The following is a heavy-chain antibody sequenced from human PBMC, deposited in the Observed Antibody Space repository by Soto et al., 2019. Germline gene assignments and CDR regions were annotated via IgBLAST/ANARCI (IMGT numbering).Heavy chain of an antibody. Sequence: GGSLRLSCAASGFTFSSYWMHWVRQAPGKGLVWVSRINSDGSSTSYADSVKGRFTISRDNAKNTLYLQMNSLRAEDTAVYYCARGSYCSSTSCYGYYYGMDVWGQGTTVTVSS. V-gene: IGHV3-74*01. CDR2: INSDGSST. CDR1: GFTFSSYW. J-gene: IGHJ6*02. D-gene: IGHD2-2*01. CDR3: ARGSYCSSTSCYGYYYGMDV.